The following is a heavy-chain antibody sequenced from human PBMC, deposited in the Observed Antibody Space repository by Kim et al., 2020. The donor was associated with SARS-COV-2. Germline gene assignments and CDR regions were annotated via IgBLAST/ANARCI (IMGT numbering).Heavy chain of an antibody. CDR1: GFSCSDYE. D-gene: IGHD6-13*01. Sequence: GGSLRLSCAASGFSCSDYEIHWVRQITGKGLEWVSAIGTAGDTFYQVSVKSRFTISRETSKNSLYLQMNNLRAADTAVYYCAREMAAGASAFDIWGQGAMVTVSS. J-gene: IGHJ3*02. CDR2: IGTAGDT. V-gene: IGHV3-13*04. CDR3: AREMAAGASAFDI.